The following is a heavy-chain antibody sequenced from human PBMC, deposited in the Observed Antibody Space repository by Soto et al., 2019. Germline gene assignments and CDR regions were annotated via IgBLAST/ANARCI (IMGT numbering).Heavy chain of an antibody. CDR2: IYYSGST. V-gene: IGHV4-59*01. CDR3: AGDLYSSSSSNWFDP. CDR1: GGSISSYY. Sequence: QVQLQESGPGLVKPSETLSLTCTVSGGSISSYYWSWIRQPPGKGLEWIGYIYYSGSTNYNPSLKSRVTISVDTSKNQFSLKLSSVTAADTAVYYCAGDLYSSSSSNWFDPWGQGTLVTVSA. D-gene: IGHD6-6*01. J-gene: IGHJ5*02.